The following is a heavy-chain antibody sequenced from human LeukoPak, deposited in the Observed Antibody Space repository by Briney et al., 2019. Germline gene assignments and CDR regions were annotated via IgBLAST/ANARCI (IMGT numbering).Heavy chain of an antibody. CDR3: AKRLGYNFDY. V-gene: IGHV3-23*01. D-gene: IGHD5-18*01. CDR1: GFTFSNYA. Sequence: GGSLRLSCAASGFTFSNYAMSWVRQAPGKGLEWVSATSGSGTTTSYADSVKGRFTISRDNSKNTLYLQVNSLRAEDTAIYYCAKRLGYNFDYWRQGTLVTVSS. J-gene: IGHJ4*02. CDR2: TSGSGTTT.